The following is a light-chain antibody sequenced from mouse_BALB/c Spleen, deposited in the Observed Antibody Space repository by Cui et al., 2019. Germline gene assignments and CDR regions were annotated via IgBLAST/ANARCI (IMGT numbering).Light chain of an antibody. V-gene: IGKV8-28*01. J-gene: IGKJ1*01. Sequence: DIVMTQSPSSLSVSAGEKVTMSCKSSQSLLNSGNQKNYLAWYQQKPGHPPKLLIDGASTRESGVPDRFTGSGSGTDFTLTISSVQAEDLAVYYCQNDHSYPWTFGGGTKLEIK. CDR1: QSLLNSGNQKNY. CDR3: QNDHSYPWT. CDR2: GAS.